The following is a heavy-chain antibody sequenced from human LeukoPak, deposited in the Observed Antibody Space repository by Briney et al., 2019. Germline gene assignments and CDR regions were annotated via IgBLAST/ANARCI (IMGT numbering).Heavy chain of an antibody. Sequence: PGGSLRLSCAASGFTFRNYAMSWVRQAPGKGLEWVSAISGSGENTYYADSVKGRFTISRDNAKNSLYLQMNSLRAEDTAVYYCAELGITMIGGVWGKGTTVTISS. CDR1: GFTFRNYA. V-gene: IGHV3-23*01. D-gene: IGHD3-10*02. CDR2: ISGSGENT. CDR3: AELGITMIGGV. J-gene: IGHJ6*04.